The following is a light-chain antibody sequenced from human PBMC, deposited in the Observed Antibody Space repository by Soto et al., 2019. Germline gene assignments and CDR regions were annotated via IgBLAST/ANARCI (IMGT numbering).Light chain of an antibody. Sequence: QSALTQPPSASGSPGQSVTISCTGTSGDVGNYNYVSWYQQHPGKAPKLMIYEVSKRPSGVPDRFSGSKSGNTASLTVSGLQAEDEADYYCSSYAGSRLVFGGGTKLTVL. CDR3: SSYAGSRLV. CDR1: SGDVGNYNY. CDR2: EVS. J-gene: IGLJ3*02. V-gene: IGLV2-8*01.